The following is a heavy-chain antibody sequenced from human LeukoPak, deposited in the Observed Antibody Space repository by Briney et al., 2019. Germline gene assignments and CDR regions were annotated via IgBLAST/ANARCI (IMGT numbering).Heavy chain of an antibody. CDR2: IYPGDSDT. Sequence: GESLKISCKGSGYIFNNYWIGWVRQMPGKGLEWMGIIYPGDSDTRYSPSFQGQVAISADKSINTAYLQWSSLKASDTAMYYCARQYSRSSPFDYWGQGTLVTVPS. D-gene: IGHD6-6*01. CDR1: GYIFNNYW. V-gene: IGHV5-51*01. CDR3: ARQYSRSSPFDY. J-gene: IGHJ4*02.